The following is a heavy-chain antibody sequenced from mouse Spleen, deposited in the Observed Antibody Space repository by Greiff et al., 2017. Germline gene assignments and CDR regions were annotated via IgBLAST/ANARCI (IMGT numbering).Heavy chain of an antibody. CDR3: ARSPYYYGSSYNFDY. CDR2: SRNKANDYTT. D-gene: IGHD1-1*01. CDR1: GFTFSDFY. V-gene: IGHV7-1*01. Sequence: EVKVVESGGGLVQSGRSLRLSCATSGFTFSDFYMEWVRQAPGKGLEWIAASRNKANDYTTEYSASVKGRFIVSRDTSQSILYLQMNALRAEDTAIYYCARSPYYYGSSYNFDYWGQGTTLTVSS. J-gene: IGHJ2*01.